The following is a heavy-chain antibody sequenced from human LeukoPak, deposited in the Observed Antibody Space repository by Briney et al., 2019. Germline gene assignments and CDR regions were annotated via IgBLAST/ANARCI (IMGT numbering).Heavy chain of an antibody. D-gene: IGHD2-15*01. CDR1: GFTVSSNY. J-gene: IGHJ4*02. V-gene: IGHV3-53*01. CDR3: ARDRAVVVVAATVY. CDR2: IYSGGSI. Sequence: PGGSLRLSCAASGFTVSSNYMSWVRQAPGKGLEWVSVIYSGGSIYYADSVKGRFTISRDNSKNTLYLQMNSLRAEDTAVYYCARDRAVVVVAATVYWGQGTLVTVSS.